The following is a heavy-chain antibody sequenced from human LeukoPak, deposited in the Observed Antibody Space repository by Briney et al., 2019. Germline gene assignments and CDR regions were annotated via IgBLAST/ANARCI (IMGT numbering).Heavy chain of an antibody. Sequence: QSGGSLRLTCAVSGFTFSNAWMNWVRQAPGKGLEWVASINHNGNVNYYVDSVKGRFTISRDNAKNSLYLQMSNLRAEDTAVYFCARGGGLDVWGQGATVTVSS. V-gene: IGHV3-7*03. CDR2: INHNGNVN. J-gene: IGHJ6*02. CDR1: GFTFSNAW. CDR3: ARGGGLDV. D-gene: IGHD3-16*01.